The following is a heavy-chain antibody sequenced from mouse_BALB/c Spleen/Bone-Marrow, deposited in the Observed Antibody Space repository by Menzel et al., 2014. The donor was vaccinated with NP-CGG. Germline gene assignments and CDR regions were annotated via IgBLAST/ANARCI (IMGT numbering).Heavy chain of an antibody. J-gene: IGHJ3*01. CDR2: INPSSGYT. V-gene: IGHV1-4*01. CDR1: GYTFTSYT. CDR3: AREGYGNYAY. D-gene: IGHD2-10*02. Sequence: VKLMESGAELARPGASVKMSCKASGYTFTSYTMHWVKPRPGQGLEWIGYINPSSGYTNYNQKFKDKATLTADKSSSTAYMQLSSLTSEDSAVCYCAREGYGNYAYWGQGTLVTVSA.